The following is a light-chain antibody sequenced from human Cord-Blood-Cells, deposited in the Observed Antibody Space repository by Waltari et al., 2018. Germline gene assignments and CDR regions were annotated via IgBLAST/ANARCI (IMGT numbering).Light chain of an antibody. CDR2: GAS. Sequence: EIVLPQSPGTLSLSPGERATLSCRASQSVSSSYLAWYQQKPGQAPRLLIYGASSRATGIPDRVSGSGSGTDFTLTISRLEPEDFAVYYCQQYGSSPYTFGQGTKLEIK. CDR3: QQYGSSPYT. CDR1: QSVSSSY. V-gene: IGKV3-20*01. J-gene: IGKJ2*01.